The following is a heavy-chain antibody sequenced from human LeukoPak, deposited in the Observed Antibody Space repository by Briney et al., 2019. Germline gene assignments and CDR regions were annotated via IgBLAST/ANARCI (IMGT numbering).Heavy chain of an antibody. CDR3: ARATITMMVGIPAAAFDI. CDR1: GGSIRSGDYY. J-gene: IGHJ3*02. CDR2: IYYSGNT. D-gene: IGHD3-22*01. V-gene: IGHV4-30-4*08. Sequence: SQTLSLTCTVSGGSIRSGDYYWSWIRQPPGKGLEWIGYIYYSGNTYYNPSLKSRVTISVDTSKKQFSLKLSSVTAADTAVYYCARATITMMVGIPAAAFDIWGQGTMVTVSS.